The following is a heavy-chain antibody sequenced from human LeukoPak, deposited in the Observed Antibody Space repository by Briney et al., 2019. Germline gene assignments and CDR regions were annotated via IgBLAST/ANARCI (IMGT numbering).Heavy chain of an antibody. CDR1: GGSISSYY. Sequence: SETLSLTCTVSGGSISSYYWSWIRQPPGKGLEWIGYIYYSGSTNYNPSLKSRVTISVDTSKNQFSLKLSSVTAADTAVYYCARVSDLGDYLINWGQGNLVTVSS. V-gene: IGHV4-59*01. CDR2: IYYSGST. CDR3: ARVSDLGDYLIN. J-gene: IGHJ4*02. D-gene: IGHD4-17*01.